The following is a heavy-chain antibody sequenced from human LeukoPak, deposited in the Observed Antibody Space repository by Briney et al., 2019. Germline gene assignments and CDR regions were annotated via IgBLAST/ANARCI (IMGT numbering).Heavy chain of an antibody. Sequence: PGGSLRLSCAASGFTFRSNGMHWVRQAPGKGLEWVAVIWYDGSNKYYADSVKGRFTISRGNSKNALYLQMNSLRAEDTAVYYCARAGIAAAGIDYWGQGTLVTVSS. V-gene: IGHV3-33*01. J-gene: IGHJ4*02. CDR1: GFTFRSNG. CDR3: ARAGIAAAGIDY. CDR2: IWYDGSNK. D-gene: IGHD6-13*01.